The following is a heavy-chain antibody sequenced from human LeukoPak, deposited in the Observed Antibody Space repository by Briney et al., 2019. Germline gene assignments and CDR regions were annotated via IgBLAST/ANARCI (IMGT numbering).Heavy chain of an antibody. Sequence: GGSLRLSCVASGFSVSSDYMTWVRQAPGKGLEWVSLISGDGGSTYYADSVKGRFTISRDNSKNSLYLQMNSLRTEDTALYYCAKDIGVGYFDYWGQGTLVTVSS. J-gene: IGHJ4*02. CDR3: AKDIGVGYFDY. V-gene: IGHV3-43*02. D-gene: IGHD1-26*01. CDR2: ISGDGGST. CDR1: GFSVSSDY.